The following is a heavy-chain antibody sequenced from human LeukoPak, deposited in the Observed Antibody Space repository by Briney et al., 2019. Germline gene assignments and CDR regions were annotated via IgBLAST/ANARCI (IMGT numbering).Heavy chain of an antibody. Sequence: GGSLRLSCAASGFTFSSYAMHWVRQAPGKGLEWVAVISYDGSNKYHADSVKGRFTISRDNSKNTLYLQMNSLRAEDTAVYYCARAKPRGYCSSTSCFWPLGPWGQGTLVTVSS. CDR3: ARAKPRGYCSSTSCFWPLGP. V-gene: IGHV3-30-3*01. CDR2: ISYDGSNK. J-gene: IGHJ5*02. CDR1: GFTFSSYA. D-gene: IGHD2-2*01.